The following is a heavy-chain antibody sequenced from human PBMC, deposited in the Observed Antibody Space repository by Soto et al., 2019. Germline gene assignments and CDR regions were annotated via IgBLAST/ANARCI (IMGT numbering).Heavy chain of an antibody. J-gene: IGHJ2*01. V-gene: IGHV3-23*01. CDR1: GFTFSSYA. CDR2: ISGSGGST. CDR3: AKAMDEYSSSVGYFDL. Sequence: EVQLLESGGGLVQPGGSLRLSCAASGFTFSSYAMSWVRQAPGKGLEWVSAISGSGGSTYYADSVKGRFTISRDNSKNTLYLQMNSLRAEDTAVYYCAKAMDEYSSSVGYFDLWGLGTLVTVSS. D-gene: IGHD6-6*01.